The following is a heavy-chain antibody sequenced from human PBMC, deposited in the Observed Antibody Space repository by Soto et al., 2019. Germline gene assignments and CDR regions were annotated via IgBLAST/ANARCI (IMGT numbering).Heavy chain of an antibody. V-gene: IGHV3-48*02. CDR2: ISSGGTTI. CDR3: ASCHQGSYYYGMDV. CDR1: TFTFSSYN. J-gene: IGHJ6*02. Sequence: EVQLVESGGGLVQPGGSLRLSCAASTFTFSSYNMNWVRQAPGKGLEWVSYISSGGTTIYYADSVKGRFTISRDNAKNSMYLQMNSLRDEDTAVYYCASCHQGSYYYGMDVWGQGTTVTVSS.